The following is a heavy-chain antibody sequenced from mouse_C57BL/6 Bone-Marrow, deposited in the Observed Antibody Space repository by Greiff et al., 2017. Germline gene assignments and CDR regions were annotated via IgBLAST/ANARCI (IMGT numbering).Heavy chain of an antibody. CDR1: GYSFTGYY. V-gene: IGHV1-31*01. D-gene: IGHD1-1*01. J-gene: IGHJ1*03. CDR3: ARLYYGSRHWYFDV. Sequence: EVKLEESGPELVKPGASVKISCKASGYSFTGYYMHWVKQSPGNILDWIGYIYPYNGVSSYNQKFKGKATLTVDKSSSTAYMELRSLTSEDSAVYYCARLYYGSRHWYFDVWGTGTTVTVSS. CDR2: IYPYNGVS.